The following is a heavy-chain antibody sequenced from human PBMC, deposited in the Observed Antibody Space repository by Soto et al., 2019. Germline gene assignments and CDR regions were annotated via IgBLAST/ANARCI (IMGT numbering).Heavy chain of an antibody. CDR3: ARSIPAVVVVPAAILGYYYYGMDV. Sequence: ASVKISCKASGYTFTSYYMHWVRQAPGQGLEWMGIINPSGGSTSYAQKFQGRVTMTRDTSTSTVYMELSSLRSEDTAVYYCARSIPAVVVVPAAILGYYYYGMDVWGQGTKVTVSS. V-gene: IGHV1-46*01. CDR1: GYTFTSYY. CDR2: INPSGGST. D-gene: IGHD2-2*02. J-gene: IGHJ6*02.